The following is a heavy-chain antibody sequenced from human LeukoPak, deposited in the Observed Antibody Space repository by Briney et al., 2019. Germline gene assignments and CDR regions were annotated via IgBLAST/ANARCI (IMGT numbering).Heavy chain of an antibody. D-gene: IGHD5-12*01. Sequence: ASVKVSCKASGYNFTGYYLHWVRQAPGQGLEWMGWINPNTGGTNYAQKFQGRVTMTRDTSISTAYMELSRLRSDDTPVYYCARFYSGYGNYYYYMDVWGKGTTVTVSS. CDR1: GYNFTGYY. J-gene: IGHJ6*03. CDR3: ARFYSGYGNYYYYMDV. CDR2: INPNTGGT. V-gene: IGHV1-2*02.